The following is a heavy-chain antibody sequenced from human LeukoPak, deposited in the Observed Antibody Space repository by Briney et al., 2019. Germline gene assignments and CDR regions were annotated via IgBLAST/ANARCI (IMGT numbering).Heavy chain of an antibody. CDR3: ARDYSGRITIFGVVNPNAFDI. V-gene: IGHV4-39*07. CDR2: IYYSGST. J-gene: IGHJ3*02. CDR1: GGSISSSSYY. D-gene: IGHD3-3*01. Sequence: TSETLSLTCTDSGGSISSSSYYWGWIRQPPGKGLEWIGSIYYSGSTYYNPSVKSRVTISVDTSKNQFSLKLSSVTAADTAVYYCARDYSGRITIFGVVNPNAFDIWGQGTMVTVSS.